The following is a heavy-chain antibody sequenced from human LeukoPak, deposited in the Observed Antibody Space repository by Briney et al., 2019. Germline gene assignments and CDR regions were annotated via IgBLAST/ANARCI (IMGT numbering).Heavy chain of an antibody. Sequence: SETLSLTCTVSGGSISSGSYYWSWIRQPPGKGLEWIGYIYYSGSTNYNPSLKSRVTISVDTSKNQFSLKLSSVTAADTAVYYCARGKYYYDSSGYSLAEYFQHWGQGTLVTVSS. CDR3: ARGKYYYDSSGYSLAEYFQH. J-gene: IGHJ1*01. V-gene: IGHV4-61*01. CDR1: GGSISSGSYY. CDR2: IYYSGST. D-gene: IGHD3-22*01.